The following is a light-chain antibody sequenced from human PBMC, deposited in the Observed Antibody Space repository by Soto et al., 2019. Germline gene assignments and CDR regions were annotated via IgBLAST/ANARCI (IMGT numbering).Light chain of an antibody. CDR2: DTN. CDR1: TGAVATNHY. Sequence: QAVVTQEPSLTVSPGGTVTLTCASSTGAVATNHYPYWFQQKPGRAPRTLIYDTNNRHSWAPARFSGSLLGGKPALTLSGAQPEDEAAYYCSLSYSGLRVFGGGTKLTVL. J-gene: IGLJ3*02. CDR3: SLSYSGLRV. V-gene: IGLV7-46*01.